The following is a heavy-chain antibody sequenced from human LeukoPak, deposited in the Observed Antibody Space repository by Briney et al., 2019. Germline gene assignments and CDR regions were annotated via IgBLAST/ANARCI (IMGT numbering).Heavy chain of an antibody. CDR2: ISYDGSNK. V-gene: IGHV3-30*03. CDR3: ARDHDGSGSYYRTFDY. Sequence: GGSLRLSRAASGFTFSSYGMHWVRQAPGKGLEWVAVISYDGSNKYYADSVKGRFTISRDNAKNSLYLQMNSLRAEDTAVYYCARDHDGSGSYYRTFDYWGQGTLVTVSS. D-gene: IGHD3-10*01. CDR1: GFTFSSYG. J-gene: IGHJ4*02.